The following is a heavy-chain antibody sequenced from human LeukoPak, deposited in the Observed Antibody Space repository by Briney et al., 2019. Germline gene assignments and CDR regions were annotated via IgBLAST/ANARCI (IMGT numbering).Heavy chain of an antibody. V-gene: IGHV3-15*01. CDR1: GFTFSNAW. CDR3: TTDSPYYYDSSYNAFDT. CDR2: IKSKTDGGTT. D-gene: IGHD3-22*01. J-gene: IGHJ3*02. Sequence: GGSLRLSCAASGFTFSNAWMSWVRQAPGKGLEWVGRIKSKTDGGTTDYAAPVKGRFTISRDDSKNTLYLQMNSLKTEDTAVYYCTTDSPYYYDSSYNAFDTWGQGTMVTVSS.